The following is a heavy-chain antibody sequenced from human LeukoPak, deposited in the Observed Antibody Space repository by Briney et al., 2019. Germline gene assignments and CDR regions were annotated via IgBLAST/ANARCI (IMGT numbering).Heavy chain of an antibody. J-gene: IGHJ4*02. V-gene: IGHV3-15*01. CDR3: STLPALAAGTGDY. CDR2: IKSKTDGGTT. CDR1: GFTLSNAW. Sequence: GGSLRLSCAASGFTLSNAWMSWVRQAPGKGLEWVGRIKSKTDGGTTDYAAPVKGRFTISRDDSKNTLYLQMNSLKTEDTAVYFCSTLPALAAGTGDYWGQGTLVTVSS. D-gene: IGHD6-13*01.